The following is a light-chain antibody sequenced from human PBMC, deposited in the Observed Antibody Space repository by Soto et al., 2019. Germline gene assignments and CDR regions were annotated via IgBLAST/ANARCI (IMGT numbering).Light chain of an antibody. V-gene: IGLV2-14*03. CDR1: SSDIGHYDY. CDR3: CSLTTSHTYV. Sequence: QSALTQPASVSGSPGQSITISCTGTSSDIGHYDYVSWYQQHPGKAPKLMIYHVTYRPSGVSDRYSGSKSGNSASLTISGLQADDEADYYCCSLTTSHTYVFGSGTQLTVL. J-gene: IGLJ1*01. CDR2: HVT.